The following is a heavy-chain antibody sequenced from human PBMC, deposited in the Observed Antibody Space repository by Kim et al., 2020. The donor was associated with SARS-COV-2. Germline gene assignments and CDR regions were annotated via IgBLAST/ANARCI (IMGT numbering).Heavy chain of an antibody. CDR1: GFTFSSYA. CDR2: ISGSGGST. D-gene: IGHD3-10*01. V-gene: IGHV3-23*01. CDR3: AKHQMVRGVDYYYGMDV. Sequence: GGSLRLSSAASGFTFSSYAMSWVRQAPGKGLEWVSAISGSGGSTYYADSVKGRFTISRDNSKNTLYLQMNSLRAEDTAVYYCAKHQMVRGVDYYYGMDVWGQGTTVTVSS. J-gene: IGHJ6*02.